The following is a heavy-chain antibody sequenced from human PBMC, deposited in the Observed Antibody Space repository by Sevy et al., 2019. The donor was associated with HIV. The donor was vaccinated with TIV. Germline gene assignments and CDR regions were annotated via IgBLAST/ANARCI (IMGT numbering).Heavy chain of an antibody. J-gene: IGHJ3*02. CDR2: INPKSGGT. CDR1: GYTFDGSY. V-gene: IGHV1-2*06. Sequence: ASVKVSCKASGYTFDGSYIHWVRQAPGQGLEWMGRINPKSGGTNFAQQFQGRVTMTRDTSISTAYMELSRLRFDDTAVYFCARPGVCIGGSCTADIWGQGTMVTVSS. CDR3: ARPGVCIGGSCTADI. D-gene: IGHD2-15*01.